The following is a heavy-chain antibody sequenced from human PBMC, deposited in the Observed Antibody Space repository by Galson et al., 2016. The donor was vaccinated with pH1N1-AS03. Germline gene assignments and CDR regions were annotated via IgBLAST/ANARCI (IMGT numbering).Heavy chain of an antibody. V-gene: IGHV1-18*01. D-gene: IGHD3-10*01. CDR2: IGTYT. CDR1: GYTFTNYG. J-gene: IGHJ4*02. CDR3: ARSGSGSFYEGDF. Sequence: SVKVSCKASGYTFTNYGISWVRQAPGQGLEYMGWIGTYTIYAQKLQDRVTMTTDTSTSTAYMELRSLRPDDTAVYYCARSGSGSFYEGDFWGQGTLVSVSS.